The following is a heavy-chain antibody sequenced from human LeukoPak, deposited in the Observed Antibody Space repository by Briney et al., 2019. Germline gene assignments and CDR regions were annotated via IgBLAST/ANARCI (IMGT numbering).Heavy chain of an antibody. CDR2: IYYSGST. D-gene: IGHD2-2*01. CDR1: GGSISSGSYY. Sequence: SETLSLTCTVSGGSISSGSYYWSWIRQPPGKGLEWIGYIYYSGSTNYNPSLKSRVTISVDTSKNQFSLKLSSVTAADTAVYYCARVVQLLRGHNWFDPWGQGTLVTVSS. J-gene: IGHJ5*02. V-gene: IGHV4-61*01. CDR3: ARVVQLLRGHNWFDP.